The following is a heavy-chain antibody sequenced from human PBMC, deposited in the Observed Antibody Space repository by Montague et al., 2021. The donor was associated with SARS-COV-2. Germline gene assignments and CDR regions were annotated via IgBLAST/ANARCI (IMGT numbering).Heavy chain of an antibody. Sequence: SETLSLTCAVYGRSFSDYHWTWIRQSPGGGLEWIGQINYGGSTKYNPSLRSRVTISIDTSKNQFSLKLTSVTAADTAVYYCARGAPGYWGQGTLVTVS. CDR3: ARGAPGY. D-gene: IGHD1-1*01. CDR1: GRSFSDYH. V-gene: IGHV4-34*01. J-gene: IGHJ4*02. CDR2: INYGGST.